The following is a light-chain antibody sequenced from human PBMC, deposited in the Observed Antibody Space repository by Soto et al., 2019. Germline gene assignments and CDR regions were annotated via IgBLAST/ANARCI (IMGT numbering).Light chain of an antibody. CDR1: SSNIGANYD. Sequence: QSVLTQPPSVSGAPGQRVIISCSGSSSNIGANYDVHWYQQLPGTAPKFLIYGNSNRPSGVPDRFSGYRSGTTASLAITGLQAEDEADYYGQSYDRSLSAWVFGGGTKLTVL. CDR3: QSYDRSLSAWV. V-gene: IGLV1-40*01. J-gene: IGLJ3*02. CDR2: GNS.